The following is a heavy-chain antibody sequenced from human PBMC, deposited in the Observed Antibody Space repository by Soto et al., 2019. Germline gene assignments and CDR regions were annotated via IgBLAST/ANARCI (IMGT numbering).Heavy chain of an antibody. CDR3: AGEGLVLVPTTVNSDYYYYAMDV. CDR2: IIPRSATS. V-gene: IGHV1-69*13. Sequence: SVKVSCKASGYTFTSYYMHWMRQAPGQGLEWMGGIIPRSATSNYAQKFQGRVTITADESTSTAYMELSSLRSEDTAVYYCAGEGLVLVPTTVNSDYYYYAMDVWGQGTTVTVSS. D-gene: IGHD2-2*01. CDR1: GYTFTSYY. J-gene: IGHJ6*02.